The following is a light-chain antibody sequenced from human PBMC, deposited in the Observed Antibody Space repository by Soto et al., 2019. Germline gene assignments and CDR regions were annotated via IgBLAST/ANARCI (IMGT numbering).Light chain of an antibody. CDR2: VAS. CDR3: LQHNSDPWT. V-gene: IGKV1-17*01. Sequence: DSQMTQSPSSLSASVGDRVTLTCRVSQDIKDHLGWYQQKPGKAPKSLIYVASRLQSGVPPRFSGSGSGTEFTLTISSLQPEDLAAYFCLQHNSDPWTSGQGTKVEI. CDR1: QDIKDH. J-gene: IGKJ1*01.